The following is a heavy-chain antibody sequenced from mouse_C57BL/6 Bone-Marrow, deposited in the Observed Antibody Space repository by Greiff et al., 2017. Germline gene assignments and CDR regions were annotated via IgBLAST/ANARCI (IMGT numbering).Heavy chain of an antibody. J-gene: IGHJ3*01. V-gene: IGHV1-80*01. CDR2: IYPGDGDT. CDR1: GYAFSSYW. CDR3: ARLGGWLLFAY. Sequence: VKLMESGAELVKPGASVKISCKASGYAFSSYWMNWVKQRPGKGLEWIGQIYPGDGDTNYNGKFKGKATLTADKSSSTAYMQRSSLTSEDSAVYCCARLGGWLLFAYWGQGTLVTVSA. D-gene: IGHD2-3*01.